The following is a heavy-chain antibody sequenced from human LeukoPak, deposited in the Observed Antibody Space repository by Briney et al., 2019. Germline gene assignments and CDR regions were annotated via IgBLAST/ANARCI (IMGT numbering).Heavy chain of an antibody. CDR2: IKQDGSEK. CDR1: GFTFSSYW. J-gene: IGHJ4*02. Sequence: GGSLRLSCAASGFTFSSYWMSWVRQAPGKGLEWVANIKQDGSEKYYVDSVKGRFTISRDNPKNLLFLQINSLRVEDTAVYYCARETPRRGETRDGYRWGQGTVVTVSS. D-gene: IGHD5-24*01. V-gene: IGHV3-7*01. CDR3: ARETPRRGETRDGYR.